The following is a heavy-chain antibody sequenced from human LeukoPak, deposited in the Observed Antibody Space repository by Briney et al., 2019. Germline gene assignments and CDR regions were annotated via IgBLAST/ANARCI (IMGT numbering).Heavy chain of an antibody. D-gene: IGHD3-3*01. CDR2: ISAYNGNT. V-gene: IGHV1-18*01. J-gene: IGHJ3*02. Sequence: GASVKVSCKASGYTFTSYGISWVRQAPGQGLEWMGWISAYNGNTNYAQKLQGRVTMTTDTSTSTAYMELRSLRSDDTAVYYRARASFPYDFWSGYLKNAFDIWGQGTMVTVSS. CDR3: ARASFPYDFWSGYLKNAFDI. CDR1: GYTFTSYG.